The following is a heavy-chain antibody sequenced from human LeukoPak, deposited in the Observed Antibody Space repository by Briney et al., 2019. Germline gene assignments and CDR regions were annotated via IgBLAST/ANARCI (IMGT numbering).Heavy chain of an antibody. CDR1: GFTFNTYG. CDR2: ITDSGGYT. D-gene: IGHD2-2*01. CDR3: AKIPAASDH. Sequence: GGSLRLSCVASGFTFNTYGMIWVRQPPGKGLEWVSSITDSGGYTFYADSVKGRFTISRDNSKNTLFLQMNSLKADDTAIYYCAKIPAASDHWGQGTLVTVSS. J-gene: IGHJ1*01. V-gene: IGHV3-23*01.